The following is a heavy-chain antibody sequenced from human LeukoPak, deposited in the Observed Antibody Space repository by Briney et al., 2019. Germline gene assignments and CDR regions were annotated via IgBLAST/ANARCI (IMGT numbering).Heavy chain of an antibody. Sequence: GGSLRLSCAASGFIVSSNYMSWVRQAPGKGLEWVSVIYSGGSTYYADSVKGRFTISRDNSKNTLYLQMNSLRAEDTAVYYCARATYGDYDEYYFDYWGQGTLVTVSS. J-gene: IGHJ4*02. D-gene: IGHD4-17*01. CDR3: ARATYGDYDEYYFDY. CDR1: GFIVSSNY. V-gene: IGHV3-53*01. CDR2: IYSGGST.